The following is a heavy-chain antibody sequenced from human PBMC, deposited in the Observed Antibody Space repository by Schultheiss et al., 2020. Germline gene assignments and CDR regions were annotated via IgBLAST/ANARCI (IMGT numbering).Heavy chain of an antibody. J-gene: IGHJ4*02. D-gene: IGHD6-19*01. Sequence: SATLSLTCTVSGGSISSGSYYWSWIRQPAGKGLEWIGRIYTSGSTNYNPSLKSRVTISVDTSKNQFSLKLSSVTAADTAVYYCAREDSSGSDYWGQGTLVTVSS. V-gene: IGHV4-61*02. CDR1: GGSISSGSYY. CDR3: AREDSSGSDY. CDR2: IYTSGST.